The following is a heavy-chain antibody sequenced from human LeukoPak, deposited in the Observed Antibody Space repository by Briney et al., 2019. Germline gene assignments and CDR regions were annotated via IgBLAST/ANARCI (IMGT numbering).Heavy chain of an antibody. V-gene: IGHV4-39*07. CDR3: ARGPVVPAAIGVYYFDY. Sequence: SETLSLTCTVSGGSISSSSYYWGWIRQPPGKGLEWIVSIYYSGSTYYNPSLKSRVTISVDKSKNQFSLKLSSVTAADTAVYYCARGPVVPAAIGVYYFDYWGQGTLVTVSS. J-gene: IGHJ4*02. D-gene: IGHD2-2*02. CDR2: IYYSGST. CDR1: GGSISSSSYY.